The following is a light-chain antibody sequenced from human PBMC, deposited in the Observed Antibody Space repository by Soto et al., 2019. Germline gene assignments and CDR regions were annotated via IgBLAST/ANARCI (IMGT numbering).Light chain of an antibody. J-gene: IGKJ4*01. CDR3: QQRSNWPPT. Sequence: EIVLTQSPDTLSLSPGEGATLSCRASQSVNTYLAWYQQKPGQAPRLLIFDASSRATGIPDRFSGSGSGTDLTLTITRLEPEDFAVYYCQQRSNWPPTFGGGTKVDIK. V-gene: IGKV3D-20*02. CDR1: QSVNTY. CDR2: DAS.